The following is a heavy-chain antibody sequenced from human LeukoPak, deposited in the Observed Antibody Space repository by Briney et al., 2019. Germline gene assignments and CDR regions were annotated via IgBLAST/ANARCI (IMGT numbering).Heavy chain of an antibody. V-gene: IGHV3-23*01. CDR1: GFTFSSFG. Sequence: GGSLRLSCAASGFTFSSFGMSWVRQAPGKGLEWVSGISGSGDSTYYADSVKGRFTISRDNSKNTLYLQMNSLRAEDTAVYYCAKGRVRQLDPFDYWGQGTLVTVSS. J-gene: IGHJ4*02. D-gene: IGHD6-6*01. CDR3: AKGRVRQLDPFDY. CDR2: ISGSGDST.